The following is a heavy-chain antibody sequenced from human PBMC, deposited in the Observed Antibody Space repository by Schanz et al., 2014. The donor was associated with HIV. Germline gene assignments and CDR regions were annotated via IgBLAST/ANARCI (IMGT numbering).Heavy chain of an antibody. J-gene: IGHJ4*02. CDR2: ISGSGGST. D-gene: IGHD6-13*01. CDR1: GFTFSSYA. V-gene: IGHV3-23*04. CDR3: ARDPDPYRLSHSWPH. Sequence: DVQLVESGGGLVKRGGSLRLSCAASGFTFSSYAMSWVRQAPGKGLEWVSAISGSGGSTFYADSVKGRFTIFTDISDNTVHAQITSLRADDTAVYYCARDPDPYRLSHSWPHWGQGTLVTVSS.